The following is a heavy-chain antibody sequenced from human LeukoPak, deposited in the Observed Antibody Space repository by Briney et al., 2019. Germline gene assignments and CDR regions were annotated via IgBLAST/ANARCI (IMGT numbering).Heavy chain of an antibody. D-gene: IGHD2-15*01. CDR2: IIPIFGTA. CDR1: GGTFSSYA. J-gene: IGHJ4*02. CDR3: ASVVGAHDYIDY. V-gene: IGHV1-69*13. Sequence: ASVKVSCKASGGTFSSYAISWVRQAPGQGLEWMGGIIPIFGTANYAQKFQGRVTITADESTSTAYMELSSLRSEDTAVYYCASVVGAHDYIDYWGQGTLVTVSS.